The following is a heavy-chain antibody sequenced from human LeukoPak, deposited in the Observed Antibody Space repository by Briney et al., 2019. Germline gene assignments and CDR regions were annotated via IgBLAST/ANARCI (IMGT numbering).Heavy chain of an antibody. V-gene: IGHV3-23*01. CDR2: IGTGGET. CDR1: GFIFSAYA. D-gene: IGHD4-17*01. Sequence: PGGSLRLSRAASGFIFSAYAMSWVRQAPGQGLEWISVIGTGGETHYAESVRGRFTISRSNFKNTLYLQMNSLRAEDTAVYYCAKRVTVTTKYFDSWGQGTLVTVSS. CDR3: AKRVTVTTKYFDS. J-gene: IGHJ4*02.